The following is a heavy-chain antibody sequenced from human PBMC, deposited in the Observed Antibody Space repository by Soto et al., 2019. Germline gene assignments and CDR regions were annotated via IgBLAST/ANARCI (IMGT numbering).Heavy chain of an antibody. J-gene: IGHJ6*02. Sequence: SETRSITRTVSDGSISSSSCFCGWIRQPPVKGLEWIGAIFYSGSTYYNPSLKSRVTIYVGTSKEQFSLKLSSVTAADTAVYSCVRLPSRISAAIHGPRKCLDLWG. V-gene: IGHV4-39*01. D-gene: IGHD2-15*01. CDR2: IFYSGST. CDR1: DGSISSSSCF. CDR3: VRLPSRISAAIHGPRKCLDL.